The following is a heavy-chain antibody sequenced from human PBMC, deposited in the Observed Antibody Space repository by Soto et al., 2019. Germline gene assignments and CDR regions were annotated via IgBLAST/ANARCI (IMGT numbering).Heavy chain of an antibody. D-gene: IGHD3-10*01. J-gene: IGHJ4*02. V-gene: IGHV3-23*01. CDR2: ISGSGGST. CDR1: GFTFSNNA. Sequence: GSLRLSCAVSGFTFSNNAMTWVRQAPGKGLEWASSISGSGGSTYYADSVKGRITISRDSSKNTLYLQMNSLRAEDTAVYYCARGLGASMIRGVTNFDYWGQGTLVTVSS. CDR3: ARGLGASMIRGVTNFDY.